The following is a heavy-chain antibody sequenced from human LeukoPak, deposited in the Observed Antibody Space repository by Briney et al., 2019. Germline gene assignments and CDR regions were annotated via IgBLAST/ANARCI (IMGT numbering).Heavy chain of an antibody. CDR3: ARSGYAPFDY. CDR2: IYYSGST. Sequence: PSETLSLTCTVSGGSISSSSYYWGWIRQPPGKGLEWIGSIYYSGSTYYNPYLKSRVTISVDTSKNQFSLRLSSVTAADTAVYYCARSGYAPFDYWGQGTLVTVSS. V-gene: IGHV4-39*01. D-gene: IGHD5-12*01. J-gene: IGHJ4*02. CDR1: GGSISSSSYY.